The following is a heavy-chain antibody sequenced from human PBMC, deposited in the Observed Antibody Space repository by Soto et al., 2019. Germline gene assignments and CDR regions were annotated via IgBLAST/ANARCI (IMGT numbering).Heavy chain of an antibody. CDR1: GFTFSSYA. J-gene: IGHJ4*02. CDR2: ISGSGGST. V-gene: IGHV3-23*01. CDR3: AVSRIVGAAYNEY. D-gene: IGHD1-26*01. Sequence: HPGGSLRLTCAASGFTFSSYAMSWVRQAPGKGLEWVSAISGSGGSTYYADSVKGRFTISRDNSKNTLYLQMNSLRAEDTAVYYCAVSRIVGAAYNEYWGQGTLVTVSS.